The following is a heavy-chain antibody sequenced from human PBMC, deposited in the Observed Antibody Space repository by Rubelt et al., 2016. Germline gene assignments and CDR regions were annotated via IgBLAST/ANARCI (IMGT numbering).Heavy chain of an antibody. J-gene: IGHJ4*02. CDR2: INSDGSIT. V-gene: IGHV3-74*01. Sequence: EVQLVESGGGLVQPGGSLRLSCAASGFTLSSYWMHWVRQAPGKGLVWVSRINSDGSITRYADSVKGRFTISRDNAKNTLYLQMNSLRAEDTAVYNGAGSLHWTNGACPPYFDYWGQGALVTVSS. CDR3: AGSLHWTNGACPPYFDY. CDR1: GFTLSSYW. D-gene: IGHD2-8*01.